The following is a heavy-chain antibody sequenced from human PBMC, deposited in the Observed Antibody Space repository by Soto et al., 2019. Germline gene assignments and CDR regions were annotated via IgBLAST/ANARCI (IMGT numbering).Heavy chain of an antibody. V-gene: IGHV3-21*01. Sequence: GGFLRLSCAASGFTFSSYSMNWVRQAPGKGLEWVSSISSSSSYIYYADSVKGRFTISRDNAKNSLYLQMNSLRAEDTAVYYCARDVGDYSNYYYYYYMDVWGKGTTVTVSS. CDR2: ISSSSSYI. J-gene: IGHJ6*03. D-gene: IGHD4-4*01. CDR3: ARDVGDYSNYYYYYYMDV. CDR1: GFTFSSYS.